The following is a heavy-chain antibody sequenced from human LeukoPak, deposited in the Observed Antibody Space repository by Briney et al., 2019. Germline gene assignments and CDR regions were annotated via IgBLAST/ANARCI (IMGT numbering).Heavy chain of an antibody. V-gene: IGHV4-59*08. CDR1: GASMRTYY. D-gene: IGHD3-10*01. CDR2: IYHSGST. J-gene: IGHJ5*02. Sequence: SQTLSLTCTVSGASMRTYYWSWIRNPPGKGLEWIGFIYHSGSTDYNPSLKSRGTMSVDTSKNQFSLKLSSVTAADTAGYYCARTNYYGSGSYYPDLWGQGTLVTVSS. CDR3: ARTNYYGSGSYYPDL.